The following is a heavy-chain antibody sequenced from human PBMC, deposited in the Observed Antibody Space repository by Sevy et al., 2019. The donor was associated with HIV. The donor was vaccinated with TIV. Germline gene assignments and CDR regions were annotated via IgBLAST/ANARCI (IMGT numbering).Heavy chain of an antibody. CDR1: GFSFTNAW. J-gene: IGHJ4*02. V-gene: IGHV3-15*01. CDR2: IKSKTDGGTR. CDR3: TAGVGTSDCDY. Sequence: GGSLRLSCAASGFSFTNAWMSWVRQAPGKGLECVGRIKSKTDGGTRDFAAPVKGRFAISRDDSKSTFYLQMDSLKTEDTGVYYCTAGVGTSDCDYWGQGILVTVSS. D-gene: IGHD1-26*01.